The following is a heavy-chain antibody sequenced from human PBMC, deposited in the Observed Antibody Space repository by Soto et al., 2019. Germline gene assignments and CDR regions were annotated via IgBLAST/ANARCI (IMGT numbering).Heavy chain of an antibody. Sequence: EVQLVESGGGLVQPGGSLRLSCAASGFTFSSYSMNWVRQAPGKGLEWVSYISSSSSTIYYADSVKGRFTISRDNAKNSLYLQMNSLRDEDTAVYYCARGSTVVTLAYNLYNWFDPWGQGTLVTVSS. CDR1: GFTFSSYS. J-gene: IGHJ5*02. V-gene: IGHV3-48*02. CDR2: ISSSSSTI. D-gene: IGHD4-17*01. CDR3: ARGSTVVTLAYNLYNWFDP.